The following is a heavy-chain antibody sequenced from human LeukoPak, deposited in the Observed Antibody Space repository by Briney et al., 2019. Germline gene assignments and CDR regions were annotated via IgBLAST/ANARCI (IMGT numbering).Heavy chain of an antibody. CDR3: ARGGSSSWQKYYFDY. CDR2: TYYRSKWYN. Sequence: SQTLSLTCAISGDSVSSNSAAWNWIRQSPSRGLEWLGRTYYRSKWYNDYAVSVKSRITINPDTSKNQFSLKLSSVTAADTAVYYCARGGSSSWQKYYFDYWGQGTLVTVSS. J-gene: IGHJ4*02. D-gene: IGHD6-13*01. CDR1: GDSVSSNSAA. V-gene: IGHV6-1*01.